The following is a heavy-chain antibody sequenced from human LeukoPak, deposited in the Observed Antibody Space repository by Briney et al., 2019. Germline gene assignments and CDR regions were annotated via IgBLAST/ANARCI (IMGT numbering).Heavy chain of an antibody. D-gene: IGHD6-13*01. J-gene: IGHJ4*02. V-gene: IGHV1-2*02. Sequence: GASVKVSCKASGYTFTGYYMHWVRQAPGQGLEWMGWINPNSGGTNYAQKFQGRVTMTRDTSISTACMELSRLRSDDTAVYYCARDRGSIAAAGSINYWGQGTLVTVSP. CDR3: ARDRGSIAAAGSINY. CDR1: GYTFTGYY. CDR2: INPNSGGT.